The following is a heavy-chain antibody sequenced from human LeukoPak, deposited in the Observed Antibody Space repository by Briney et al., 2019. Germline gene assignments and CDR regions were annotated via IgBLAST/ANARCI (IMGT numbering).Heavy chain of an antibody. D-gene: IGHD1-7*01. J-gene: IGHJ5*02. CDR3: AKGLVGNWNYDWFDP. CDR2: ISGSGGST. CDR1: GFTFSSYA. Sequence: GGSLRLSCAASGFTFSSYAVSWVRQAPGKGLEWVSAISGSGGSTYYADSVKGRFTISRDNSKNTLYLQMNSLRAEDTAVYYCAKGLVGNWNYDWFDPWGQGTLVTVSS. V-gene: IGHV3-23*01.